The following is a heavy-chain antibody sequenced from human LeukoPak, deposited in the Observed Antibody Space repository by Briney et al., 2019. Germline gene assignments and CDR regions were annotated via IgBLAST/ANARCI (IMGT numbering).Heavy chain of an antibody. CDR3: LYDFWRGPDF. J-gene: IGHJ4*02. CDR2: IYSDGGT. D-gene: IGHD3-3*01. V-gene: IGHV3-53*01. Sequence: GGSLRLSCAASGFTVSNNYMSWVRQAPGKGLEWVSFIYSDGGTSYADSVKGRFTISRDNFKNTLYLRMNSLRVEDTAVYYCLYDFWRGPDFWGQGTLGTGSS. CDR1: GFTVSNNY.